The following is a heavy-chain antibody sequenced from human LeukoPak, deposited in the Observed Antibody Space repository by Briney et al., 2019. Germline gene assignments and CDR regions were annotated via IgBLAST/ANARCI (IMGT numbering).Heavy chain of an antibody. CDR1: GFTFSSYS. V-gene: IGHV3-48*04. Sequence: GGSLRLSCAASGFTFSSYSMNWVRQAPGKGLEWVSYISSSSSTIYYADSVKGRFTISRDNAKNSLYLQMNSLRAEDTAVYYCARDGSSWYRPPFDYWGQGTLVTVSS. D-gene: IGHD6-13*01. CDR2: ISSSSSTI. J-gene: IGHJ4*02. CDR3: ARDGSSWYRPPFDY.